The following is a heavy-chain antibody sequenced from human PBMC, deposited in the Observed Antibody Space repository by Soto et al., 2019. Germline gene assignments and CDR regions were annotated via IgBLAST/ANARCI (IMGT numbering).Heavy chain of an antibody. CDR2: IMPIFGTT. V-gene: IGHV1-69*01. CDR3: ARDTVAPDAVGVRAFDV. CDR1: GGTLSSYI. Sequence: QVQLVQSGAEVKKPGSSVKVSCKASGGTLSSYIFTWVRQAPGQGLEWMGGIMPIFGTTSYAQKFQGRVTLTADESTGTAYMELSGLRSEDTALFYCARDTVAPDAVGVRAFDVCGQGTMVTVSS. D-gene: IGHD2-2*01. J-gene: IGHJ3*01.